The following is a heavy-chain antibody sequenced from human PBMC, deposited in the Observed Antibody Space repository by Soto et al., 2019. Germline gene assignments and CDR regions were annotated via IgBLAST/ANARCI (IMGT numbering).Heavy chain of an antibody. CDR2: IYSGGNI. CDR3: ARGGGGVPIDY. D-gene: IGHD3-16*01. V-gene: IGHV3-66*01. J-gene: IGHJ4*02. Sequence: EVQLVESGGGLVQPGGALRLSCAASGFTVSNNYISWVRQAPGKGLEWVSVIYSGGNIYYADSVKGRFTISSDNSKNTLYLQMNSLRVEDTAVYYCARGGGGVPIDYWGQGTLVTVSS. CDR1: GFTVSNNY.